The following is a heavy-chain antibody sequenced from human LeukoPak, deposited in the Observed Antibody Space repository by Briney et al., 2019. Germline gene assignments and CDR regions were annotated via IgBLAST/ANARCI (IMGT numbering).Heavy chain of an antibody. D-gene: IGHD4-11*01. CDR3: ARRFGERLYSNNDAFDS. CDR1: GSPFAQYL. CDR2: IYPGDSDT. Sequence: GGSPEISRQASGSPFAQYLIGWMRPVPGKGREGMGIIYPGDSDTRYRPSFQGQVTISVDKSINTAYLQWIRLKASDTAMYYCARRFGERLYSNNDAFDSWGQGTLVTVSS. V-gene: IGHV5-51*01. J-gene: IGHJ4*02.